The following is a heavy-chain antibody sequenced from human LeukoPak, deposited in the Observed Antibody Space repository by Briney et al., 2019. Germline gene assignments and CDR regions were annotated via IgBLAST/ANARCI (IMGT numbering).Heavy chain of an antibody. CDR2: INPSGVTT. CDR3: ARVNRENVFGVSMDV. V-gene: IGHV1-46*01. CDR1: GYTFTSYD. Sequence: ASLNVSCKASGYTFTSYDMHWVRQAPGQGLEWMGIINPSGVTTTYAQKFQGRVTMTRDTSTSTVYVELSSLRSEDTAVYYCARVNRENVFGVSMDVWGQGTTVTVSS. J-gene: IGHJ6*02. D-gene: IGHD3-10*01.